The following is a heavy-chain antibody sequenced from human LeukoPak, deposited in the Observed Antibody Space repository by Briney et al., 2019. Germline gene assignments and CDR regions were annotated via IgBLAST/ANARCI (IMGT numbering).Heavy chain of an antibody. CDR3: ARAFGIVGATGRFDP. V-gene: IGHV1-46*01. Sequence: ASVKVSCKASGYTFTSYYMHWVRQAPGQGLEWMGIINPSGGSTSYAQKFQGRVTMTRDTSTSTVYMELSSLRSEDTAVYYCARAFGIVGATGRFDPWGQGTLVTVPS. D-gene: IGHD1-26*01. J-gene: IGHJ5*02. CDR1: GYTFTSYY. CDR2: INPSGGST.